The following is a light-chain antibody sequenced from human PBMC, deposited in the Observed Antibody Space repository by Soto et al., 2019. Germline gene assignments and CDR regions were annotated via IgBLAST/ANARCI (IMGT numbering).Light chain of an antibody. CDR3: QNFPLDLGT. J-gene: IGKJ5*01. V-gene: IGKV1-27*01. CDR1: QDIINH. Sequence: DIQMTQSPSSLSASVGDTVTITCRASQDIINHLAWYQQRPGKVAKLLIYGASTLHSGVPARFRGSGSGKHFTLTSGNLQPEYVATYYRQNFPLDLGTFGQGTRLEL. CDR2: GAS.